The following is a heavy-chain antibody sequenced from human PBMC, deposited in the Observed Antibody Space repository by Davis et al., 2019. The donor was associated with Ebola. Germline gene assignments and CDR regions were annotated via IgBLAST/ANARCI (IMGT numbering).Heavy chain of an antibody. CDR3: ARDRPLDFFFGDYYGMDV. J-gene: IGHJ6*02. CDR1: GFTFSSYS. D-gene: IGHD3-16*01. Sequence: GESLKISCAASGFTFSSYSMNWVRQAPGKGLEWVAVISFDGSNKYYADSVEGRFTISRDNSKNTLYLQMNSLRAEDTAVYYCARDRPLDFFFGDYYGMDVWGQGTTVTVSS. CDR2: ISFDGSNK. V-gene: IGHV3-30*03.